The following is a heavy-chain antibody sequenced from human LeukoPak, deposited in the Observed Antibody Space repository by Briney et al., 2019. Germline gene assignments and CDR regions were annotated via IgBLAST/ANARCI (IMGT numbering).Heavy chain of an antibody. CDR2: IKQDGSEK. V-gene: IGHV3-7*01. D-gene: IGHD6-19*01. CDR1: GFTFSSYW. CDR3: ASLKVAVDYFDY. J-gene: IGHJ4*02. Sequence: GGSLRLSCAASGFTFSSYWMSWVRQAPGKGLEWVANIKQDGSEKYYVDSVKGRLTISRDNAKNSLYLQMNSLRAEDTAVYYCASLKVAVDYFDYWGQGTLVTVSS.